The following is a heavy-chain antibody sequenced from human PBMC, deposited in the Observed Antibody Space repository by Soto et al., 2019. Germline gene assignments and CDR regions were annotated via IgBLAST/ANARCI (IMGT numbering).Heavy chain of an antibody. D-gene: IGHD4-17*01. V-gene: IGHV4-34*01. CDR3: ARDGYGDHVWSCRRERYVLGYYFDY. Sequence: QVQLQQWGAGLLKPSETLSLTCAVYGGSFSGYYWSWIRQPPGKGLEWIGEINHSGSTNYNPSPKCRFTISVDTSTNLFSLKLSGGTAADTAVYYCARDGYGDHVWSCRRERYVLGYYFDYWGQGTLVTVSS. J-gene: IGHJ4*02. CDR1: GGSFSGYY. CDR2: INHSGST.